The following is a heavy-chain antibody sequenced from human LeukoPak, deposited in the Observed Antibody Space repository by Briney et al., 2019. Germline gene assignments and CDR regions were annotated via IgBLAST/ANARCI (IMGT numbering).Heavy chain of an antibody. CDR3: ARGGVVGACDY. V-gene: IGHV4-61*01. J-gene: IGHJ4*02. Sequence: PSETLSLTCTVSGGSVSSGSYYWSWIRQPPGKGLEWIGEINHSGSTNYNPSLKSRVTISVDTSKNQFSLKLSSVTAADTAVYYCARGGVVGACDYWGQGTLATVSS. CDR2: INHSGST. D-gene: IGHD1-26*01. CDR1: GGSVSSGSYY.